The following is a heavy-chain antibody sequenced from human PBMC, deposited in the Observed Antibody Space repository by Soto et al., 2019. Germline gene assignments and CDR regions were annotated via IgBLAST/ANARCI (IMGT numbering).Heavy chain of an antibody. J-gene: IGHJ4*02. D-gene: IGHD6-13*01. CDR2: IKQDGSER. CDR1: GFTFSNDW. Sequence: PGGSLRLSCAASGFTFSNDWMTWVRQAPGKGLEWVANIKQDGSERYYADSVKGRFTISRDNSKNTLYLQMNSLRAEDTAVYYCARDFGSSWYRGLDYWGQGTLVTVSS. CDR3: ARDFGSSWYRGLDY. V-gene: IGHV3-7*01.